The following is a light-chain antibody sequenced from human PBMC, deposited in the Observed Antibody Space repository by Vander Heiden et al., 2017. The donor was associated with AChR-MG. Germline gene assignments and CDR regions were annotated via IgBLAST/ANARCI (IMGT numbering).Light chain of an antibody. CDR1: QSLSNN. V-gene: IGKV3-15*01. CDR2: GAS. Sequence: EIAMTQSPATLSVSPGERATLSCRASQSLSNNLAWYQQKPGQAPRRLISGASTRATGIPARFRGSGSGTEFTLTISSLQSEDFAVYYCQQYNDWPITFGLGTRLESK. J-gene: IGKJ5*01. CDR3: QQYNDWPIT.